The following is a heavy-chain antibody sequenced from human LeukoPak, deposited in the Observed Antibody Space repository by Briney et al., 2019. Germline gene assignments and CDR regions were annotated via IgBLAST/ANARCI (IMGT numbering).Heavy chain of an antibody. J-gene: IGHJ6*02. V-gene: IGHV4-39*01. Sequence: PSETLSLTYTVSGGSIVSTDYYWGWIRQPPGKGLQWIGSIYYSGHSYSNLSLKSRVTISVEMSKNQFSLKLSSVTAADTALYYCARQRNYDILTGYRRGYGMDVWGQGTTVAVSS. CDR2: IYYSGHS. D-gene: IGHD3-9*01. CDR1: GGSIVSTDYY. CDR3: ARQRNYDILTGYRRGYGMDV.